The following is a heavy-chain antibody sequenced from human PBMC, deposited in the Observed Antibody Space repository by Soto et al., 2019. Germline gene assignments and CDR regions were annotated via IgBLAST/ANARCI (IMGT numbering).Heavy chain of an antibody. D-gene: IGHD6-13*01. Sequence: GESLKISCAASGFTFSSYAMSWVRQAPGKGLEWVSAISGSGGSTYYADSVKGRFTISRDNSKNTLYLQMNSLRAEDTAVYYCAKCLVPRIAAAGLFDYWGQGTLVTVSS. CDR2: ISGSGGST. V-gene: IGHV3-23*01. CDR3: AKCLVPRIAAAGLFDY. CDR1: GFTFSSYA. J-gene: IGHJ4*02.